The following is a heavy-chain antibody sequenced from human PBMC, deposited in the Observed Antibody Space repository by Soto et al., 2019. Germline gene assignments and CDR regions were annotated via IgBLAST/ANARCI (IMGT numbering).Heavy chain of an antibody. D-gene: IGHD6-13*01. CDR1: GGPINSPDYY. V-gene: IGHV4-30-4*01. CDR3: ARGISKYSSWYEPHTWFDA. Sequence: QVQLQESGPGLVKPSQTLSLTCNVSGGPINSPDYYWTWIPQSPGKGLEWIGYLYFNGGTQYNPSLRTPISMSLDTSKKHFSLKMRSVTGADTAVYYCARGISKYSSWYEPHTWFDAWGQGALVTVSS. J-gene: IGHJ5*02. CDR2: LYFNGGT.